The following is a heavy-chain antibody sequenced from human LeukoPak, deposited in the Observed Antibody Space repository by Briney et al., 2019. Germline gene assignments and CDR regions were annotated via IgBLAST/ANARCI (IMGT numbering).Heavy chain of an antibody. CDR2: ISAYNGNA. J-gene: IGHJ5*02. Sequence: ASVKVSCKASAYTFTSYGIIWVRQAPGQGLEWMGWISAYNGNADYARKFQGRVTMTTDTSTSTAYMELRNLRSDDTAVYYCARATTTVTISWFDPWGQGTLVTVSS. V-gene: IGHV1-18*04. CDR3: ARATTTVTISWFDP. CDR1: AYTFTSYG. D-gene: IGHD4-11*01.